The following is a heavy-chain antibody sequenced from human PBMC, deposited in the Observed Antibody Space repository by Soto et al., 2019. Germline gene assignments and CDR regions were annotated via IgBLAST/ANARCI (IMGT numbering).Heavy chain of an antibody. J-gene: IGHJ6*02. CDR3: AKSLMNAKEV. D-gene: IGHD2-21*01. V-gene: IGHV3-23*01. Sequence: EVQLLESGGGLVQPGGSLRLSCTASGFNFRSYGMSWVRQAPGKGLEWVSGITASGGNTYYTDSVKGRFTISRDNSKNTLYLQMSGLRVEDTALFHCAKSLMNAKEVWGQGTTVTVSS. CDR1: GFNFRSYG. CDR2: ITASGGNT.